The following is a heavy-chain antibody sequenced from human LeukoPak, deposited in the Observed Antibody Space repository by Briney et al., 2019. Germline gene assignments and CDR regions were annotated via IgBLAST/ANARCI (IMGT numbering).Heavy chain of an antibody. CDR2: IYYSGST. CDR1: GGSISSYY. D-gene: IGHD5-12*01. V-gene: IGHV4-59*12. Sequence: SETLSLTCTVSGGSISSYYWSWIRQPPGKGLEWIGYIYYSGSTNYNPSLKSRVTISVDKSKNQFSLKLSSVTAADTAVYYCASSTGGYSGYDHPKDYYYYGMDVWGKGTTVTVSS. J-gene: IGHJ6*04. CDR3: ASSTGGYSGYDHPKDYYYYGMDV.